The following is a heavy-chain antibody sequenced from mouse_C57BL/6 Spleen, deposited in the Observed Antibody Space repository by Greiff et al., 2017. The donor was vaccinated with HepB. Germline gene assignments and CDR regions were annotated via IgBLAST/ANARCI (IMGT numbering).Heavy chain of an antibody. CDR2: INPYNGGT. D-gene: IGHD3-2*02. CDR3: ARDSSDWFAY. V-gene: IGHV1-19*01. J-gene: IGHJ3*01. Sequence: EVQLQQSGPVLVKPGASVKMSCKASGYTFTDYYMNWVKQSHGKSLEWIGVINPYNGGTSYNQKFKGKATLTVDKSSSTAYMELNSLTSEASAVYYCARDSSDWFAYWGQGTLVTVSA. CDR1: GYTFTDYY.